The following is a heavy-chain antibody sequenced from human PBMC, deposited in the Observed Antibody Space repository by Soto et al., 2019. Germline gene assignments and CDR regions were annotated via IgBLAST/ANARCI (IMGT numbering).Heavy chain of an antibody. J-gene: IGHJ4*02. CDR2: IYHSGST. D-gene: IGHD3-10*01. CDR3: ARGRLVEWGFSHGSGSRSTHFDY. Sequence: SETLSLTCAVSGGSISSSNWWSWVRQPPGKGLEWIGEIYHSGSTNYNPSLKSRVTISVDKSKNQFSLKLSSVTAADTAVYYCARGRLVEWGFSHGSGSRSTHFDYWGQGTLVTVSS. CDR1: GGSISSSNW. V-gene: IGHV4-4*02.